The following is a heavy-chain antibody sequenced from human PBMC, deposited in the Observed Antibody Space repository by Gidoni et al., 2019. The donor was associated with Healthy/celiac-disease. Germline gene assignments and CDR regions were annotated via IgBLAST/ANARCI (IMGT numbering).Heavy chain of an antibody. V-gene: IGHV3-23*01. CDR3: AKGGGSSWSNWFDP. D-gene: IGHD6-13*01. CDR1: GFTFSSDA. Sequence: EVQLLESGGGLVQPGGYLRLSCAASGFTFSSDAMSWVRQAPGKGLEWVSVIRGSGGNTFYADSGEGRFTISRDNSKNTLYLQMNSLRAEDTAVYYCAKGGGSSWSNWFDPWGQGTLVTVSS. CDR2: IRGSGGNT. J-gene: IGHJ5*02.